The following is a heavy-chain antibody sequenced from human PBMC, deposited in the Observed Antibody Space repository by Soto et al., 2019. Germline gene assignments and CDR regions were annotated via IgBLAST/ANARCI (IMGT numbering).Heavy chain of an antibody. J-gene: IGHJ4*02. Sequence: EVQLVESGGGLVQPGGSLRLSCAASGFTFNNYWMHWVRQAPGKGLVWVSRIKYDESSTSYEDSVKVRFTISRDNAKNTLYLQRNRLRGEDTAVYYCARGGWGAYYFDYWGQGTLVTVSS. CDR1: GFTFNNYW. CDR3: ARGGWGAYYFDY. CDR2: IKYDESST. V-gene: IGHV3-74*01. D-gene: IGHD1-26*01.